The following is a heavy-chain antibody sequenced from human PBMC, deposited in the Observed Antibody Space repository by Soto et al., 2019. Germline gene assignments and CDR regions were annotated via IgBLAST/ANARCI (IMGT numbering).Heavy chain of an antibody. CDR1: GFTVSSNY. CDR2: IFSGGGT. CDR3: ARRQQVMVRGLYYYYGMDV. Sequence: GGSLRLSCAASGFTVSSNYMSWVRQAPGKGLEWVSVIFSGGGTYYADSVKGRFTISRDNSQNTLYLHMNSLRAEDTAVYYCARRQQVMVRGLYYYYGMDVWGQGTTVTVSS. V-gene: IGHV3-53*01. D-gene: IGHD3-10*01. J-gene: IGHJ6*02.